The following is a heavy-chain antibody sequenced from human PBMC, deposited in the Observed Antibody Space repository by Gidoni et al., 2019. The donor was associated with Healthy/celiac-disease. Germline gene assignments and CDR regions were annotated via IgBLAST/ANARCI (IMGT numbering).Heavy chain of an antibody. J-gene: IGHJ4*02. CDR3: ARDQGYGDYSPPAPRTYYFDY. V-gene: IGHV3-74*01. Sequence: GSLRLSCAASGFTFSSYWMHWVRQAPGKGLVWVSRINSDGSSTSYADSVKGRFTISRDNAKNTLYLQMNSLRAEDTAVYYCARDQGYGDYSPPAPRTYYFDYWGQGTLVTVSS. CDR1: GFTFSSYW. D-gene: IGHD4-17*01. CDR2: INSDGSST.